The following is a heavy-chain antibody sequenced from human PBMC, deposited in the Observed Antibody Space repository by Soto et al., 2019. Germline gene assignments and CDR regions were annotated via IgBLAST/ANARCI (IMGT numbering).Heavy chain of an antibody. Sequence: PSETLSLTCAVSGYSISSGYYWGWIRQPPGKGLEWIGSIYHSGSTYYNPSLKSRVTISVDTSKNQFSLKLSSVTAADTAVYYCARVGSEQWLGYYYYYGMDVWGQGTTVTVSS. CDR1: GYSISSGYY. V-gene: IGHV4-38-2*01. CDR2: IYHSGST. CDR3: ARVGSEQWLGYYYYYGMDV. J-gene: IGHJ6*02. D-gene: IGHD6-19*01.